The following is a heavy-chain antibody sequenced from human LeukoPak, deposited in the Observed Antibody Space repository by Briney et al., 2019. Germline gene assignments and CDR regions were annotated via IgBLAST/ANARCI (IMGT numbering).Heavy chain of an antibody. CDR2: IWYDGSNK. V-gene: IGHV3-33*01. CDR3: AREWVTTVLLDY. CDR1: GFTFSSYG. J-gene: IGHJ4*02. D-gene: IGHD4-17*01. Sequence: GGSLRLSCAASGFTFSSYGMHWVRQAPGKGLEWVAVIWYDGSNKYYADSVKGRFTISRDDSKYTLYLQMNSLRAEDTAVYYCAREWVTTVLLDYWGQGTLVTVSS.